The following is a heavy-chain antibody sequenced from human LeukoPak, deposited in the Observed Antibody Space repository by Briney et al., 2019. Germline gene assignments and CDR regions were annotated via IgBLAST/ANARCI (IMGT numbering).Heavy chain of an antibody. D-gene: IGHD3-10*01. J-gene: IGHJ5*02. CDR2: IIPIFGTA. Sequence: GSSVTVSCKASGGTFSSYAISWVRQAPGQGLEWMGGIIPIFGTANYAQKFQGRVTITADESTSTAYMELSSLRSEDTAVYYCARDGSGSYYSDPGGAWGQGTLVTVSS. V-gene: IGHV1-69*01. CDR1: GGTFSSYA. CDR3: ARDGSGSYYSDPGGA.